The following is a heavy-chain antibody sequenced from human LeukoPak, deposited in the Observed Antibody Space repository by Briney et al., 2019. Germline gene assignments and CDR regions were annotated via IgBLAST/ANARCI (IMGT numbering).Heavy chain of an antibody. CDR3: ARVYGSGTYYLYFDY. J-gene: IGHJ4*02. V-gene: IGHV4-59*12. CDR1: GGSISSFH. D-gene: IGHD3-10*01. CDR2: ISYSGDT. Sequence: SETLSLTCTVSGGSISSFHWSWIRQPPGKGLEWIGYISYSGDTNYNPSLKSRVTISEDTSKNQFSLKLSSVTAADTAVYYCARVYGSGTYYLYFDYWGQGTLVTASS.